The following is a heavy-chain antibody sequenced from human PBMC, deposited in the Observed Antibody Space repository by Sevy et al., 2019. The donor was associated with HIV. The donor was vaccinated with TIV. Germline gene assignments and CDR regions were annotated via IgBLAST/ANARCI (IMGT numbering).Heavy chain of an antibody. CDR1: GFTFSSYS. CDR3: ASDGVGATTTTLGY. CDR2: ISSSSSTI. Sequence: GGSLRLSCAASGFTFSSYSMNWVRQAPGKGLEWVSYISSSSSTIYYADSVKGRFTISRDNAKNSLYLQMNSLRAEDTAVYYCASDGVGATTTTLGYWGQGTLVTVSS. J-gene: IGHJ4*02. V-gene: IGHV3-48*01. D-gene: IGHD1-26*01.